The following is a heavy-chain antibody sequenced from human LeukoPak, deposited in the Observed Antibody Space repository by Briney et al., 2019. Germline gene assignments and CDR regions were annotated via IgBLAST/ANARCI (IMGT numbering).Heavy chain of an antibody. CDR2: IHSGGEI. J-gene: IGHJ4*02. CDR1: GFTVSVSY. V-gene: IGHV3-66*01. D-gene: IGHD3-10*01. CDR3: ARAPGDLLWLGELI. Sequence: GGSLRLSCAASGFTVSVSYMSWVRQAPGKGLEWISVIHSGGEIFYADSVKGRFTISRDRYKNTLYLQMSSLRVEDTAVYYCARAPGDLLWLGELIWGQGTLVTVSS.